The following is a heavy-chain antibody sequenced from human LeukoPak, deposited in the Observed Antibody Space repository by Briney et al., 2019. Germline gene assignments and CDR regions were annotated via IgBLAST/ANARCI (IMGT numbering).Heavy chain of an antibody. CDR2: INHSGST. Sequence: SETLSLTCAVYGGSFSGYYWSWIRQPPGKGLEWIGEINHSGSTNYNPSLKSRVTISVDTSKNQFSLKLSSVTAADTAVYYCARPQAPYYDFWSGYYDYWGQGTLVTVSS. D-gene: IGHD3-3*01. J-gene: IGHJ4*02. V-gene: IGHV4-34*01. CDR3: ARPQAPYYDFWSGYYDY. CDR1: GGSFSGYY.